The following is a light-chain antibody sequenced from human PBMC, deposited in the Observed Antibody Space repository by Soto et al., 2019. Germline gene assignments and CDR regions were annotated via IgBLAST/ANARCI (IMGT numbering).Light chain of an antibody. CDR2: DSS. V-gene: IGKV3-11*01. Sequence: EIVLTQSPATLSLSPGGRATLSCRVSQNINIYLAWYQQKLGQAPRLLIYDSSIRATGIPARFSGSGSGTDFTLTIGSLEPEDFGVYYCQQRYSWPLTFGGGTKVEIK. CDR1: QNINIY. CDR3: QQRYSWPLT. J-gene: IGKJ4*01.